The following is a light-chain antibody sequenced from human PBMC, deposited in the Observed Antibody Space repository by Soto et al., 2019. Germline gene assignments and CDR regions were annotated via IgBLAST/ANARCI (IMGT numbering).Light chain of an antibody. V-gene: IGKV1-5*01. J-gene: IGKJ1*01. Sequence: DLQVTQSPSTLSASVGYRATITCRASQSISSWLAWYQQKPGKAPKLLIYDASSLESGVPSRFSGSGSGTEFTLTISSLQPDDFATYYCQQYNSYPWTFGQGTKVDI. CDR3: QQYNSYPWT. CDR1: QSISSW. CDR2: DAS.